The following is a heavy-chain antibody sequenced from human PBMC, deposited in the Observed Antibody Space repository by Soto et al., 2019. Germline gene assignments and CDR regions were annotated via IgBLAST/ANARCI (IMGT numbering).Heavy chain of an antibody. CDR3: ARGGEYFDL. CDR1: GFTFSSYS. V-gene: IGHV3-48*02. J-gene: IGHJ2*01. Sequence: EVQLVESGGGLVQPGGSLRLSCAASGFTFSSYSMNWVRQAPGKGLEWVSYISSSSSTIYYADSVKGRFTISRDNAKNSLYLQRNSLRDEDTAVYYCARGGEYFDLWGRGTLVTVSS. CDR2: ISSSSSTI.